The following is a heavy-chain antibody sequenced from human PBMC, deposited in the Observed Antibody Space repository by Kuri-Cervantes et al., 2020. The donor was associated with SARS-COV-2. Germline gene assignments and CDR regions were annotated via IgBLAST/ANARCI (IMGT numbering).Heavy chain of an antibody. Sequence: SVKVSCKASGGTFSSYAISWVRQAPGQGLEWMGRIIPILGIANYAQKFQGRVTITADKSTSTAYMELSSLRSEDTAVYYCARVVGATKAGAFDIWGQGTMVTVSS. CDR2: IIPILGIA. D-gene: IGHD1-26*01. J-gene: IGHJ3*02. V-gene: IGHV1-69*04. CDR1: GGTFSSYA. CDR3: ARVVGATKAGAFDI.